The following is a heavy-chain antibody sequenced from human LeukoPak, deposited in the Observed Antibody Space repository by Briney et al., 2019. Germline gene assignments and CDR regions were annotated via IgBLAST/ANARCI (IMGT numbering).Heavy chain of an antibody. D-gene: IGHD2-2*01. J-gene: IGHJ3*02. CDR3: ARVQLGYCSSTSCPWGAFDI. Sequence: PGRSLRLSCAASGFTFSSYGMHWVRQAPGKGLEWVAVIWYDGSNKYYADSVKGRFTISRDNSKNTLYLQMNSLRAEDTAVYYCARVQLGYCSSTSCPWGAFDIWGQGTMVTASS. V-gene: IGHV3-33*01. CDR1: GFTFSSYG. CDR2: IWYDGSNK.